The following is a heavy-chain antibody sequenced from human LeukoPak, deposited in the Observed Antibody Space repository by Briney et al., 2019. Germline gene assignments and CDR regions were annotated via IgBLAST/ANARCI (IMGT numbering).Heavy chain of an antibody. CDR2: ISYDGTKR. J-gene: IGHJ4*02. D-gene: IGHD2-2*01. Sequence: PGGSLRLSCSASGFIFSNYAMHWVRLAPGKGLEWVAIISYDGTKRYYADSAEGRFTISRDNSKNTLYLQMNSLRAEDTAVYYCAKDQHRYCSSTSCQGDYFDYWGQGTLVTVSS. CDR1: GFIFSNYA. CDR3: AKDQHRYCSSTSCQGDYFDY. V-gene: IGHV3-30*04.